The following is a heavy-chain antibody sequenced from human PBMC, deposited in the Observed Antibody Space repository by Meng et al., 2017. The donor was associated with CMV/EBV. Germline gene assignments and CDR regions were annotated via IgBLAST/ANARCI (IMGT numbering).Heavy chain of an antibody. Sequence: SGYPFTGYYMHWVRQAPGQGLEWMGWINPNSGGTNYAQKFQGRVTMTRDTSISTAYMELSRLRSDDTAVYYCARFSTPWYSSGSDFDYWGQGTLVTVSS. D-gene: IGHD6-19*01. CDR3: ARFSTPWYSSGSDFDY. V-gene: IGHV1-2*02. CDR2: INPNSGGT. CDR1: GYPFTGYY. J-gene: IGHJ4*02.